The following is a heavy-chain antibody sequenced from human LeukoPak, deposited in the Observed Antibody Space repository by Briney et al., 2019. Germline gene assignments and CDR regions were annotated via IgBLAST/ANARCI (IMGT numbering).Heavy chain of an antibody. Sequence: GGSLRLSCAASGFTLSSYSMNWVRQAPGKGLEWVSSISSSSSYIYYADSVKGRFTISRDNAKNSLYLQMNSMRAEDTAMYYCARGGDGYNSDLDYWGQGTLVTVSS. D-gene: IGHD5-24*01. CDR3: ARGGDGYNSDLDY. CDR1: GFTLSSYS. CDR2: ISSSSSYI. V-gene: IGHV3-21*01. J-gene: IGHJ4*02.